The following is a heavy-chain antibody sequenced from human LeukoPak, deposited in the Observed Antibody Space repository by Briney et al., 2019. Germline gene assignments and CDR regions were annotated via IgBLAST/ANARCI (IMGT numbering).Heavy chain of an antibody. CDR3: ARDRQWLRF. D-gene: IGHD5-12*01. J-gene: IGHJ4*02. Sequence: GGSLRLSCAASGFTFSRYWMSWVRQAPGKGLEWVANIKQDGSEKYYVDSVKGRFTISRDNAKNSLYLQMNSLRAEDTAVYYCARDRQWLRFWGQGTLVTVSS. CDR2: IKQDGSEK. CDR1: GFTFSRYW. V-gene: IGHV3-7*01.